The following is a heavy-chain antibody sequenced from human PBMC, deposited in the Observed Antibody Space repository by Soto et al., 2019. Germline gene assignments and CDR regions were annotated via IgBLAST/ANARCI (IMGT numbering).Heavy chain of an antibody. J-gene: IGHJ6*02. CDR3: ARDPPITSDYAMDV. V-gene: IGHV3-53*02. CDR1: GFALSSSY. CDR2: TYTGGST. Sequence: EVQLVETGGDLIQSGGSLRLSCAASGFALSSSYMMWVRQAPGKGLECISLTYTGGSTHYADSVKGRFTISRDDYSNTLYLQMNSLRAEDTAVYYCARDPPITSDYAMDVWGQGTTVIVSS. D-gene: IGHD1-20*01.